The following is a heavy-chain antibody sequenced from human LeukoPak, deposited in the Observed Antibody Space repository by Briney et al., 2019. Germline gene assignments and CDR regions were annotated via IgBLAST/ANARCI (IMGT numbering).Heavy chain of an antibody. D-gene: IGHD4-11*01. CDR1: GGSLNGYY. CDR3: ARAPLYYSNPSTYYYYMDV. V-gene: IGHV4-34*01. J-gene: IGHJ6*03. CDR2: INYSGST. Sequence: SETLSLTCAVYGGSLNGYYWAWIRQPPGKGLEWIGEINYSGSTIYNPSLESRVTISIDTSENQVSLKVTSVTAADSGVYYCARAPLYYSNPSTYYYYMDVWGKGTTVTVSS.